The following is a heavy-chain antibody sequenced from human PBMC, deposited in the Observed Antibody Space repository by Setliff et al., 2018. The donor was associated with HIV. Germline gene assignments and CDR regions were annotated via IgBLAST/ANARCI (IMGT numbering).Heavy chain of an antibody. V-gene: IGHV3-23*01. J-gene: IGHJ6*03. D-gene: IGHD2-2*01. CDR2: ISGSGGST. Sequence: HPGGSLRLSCAASGFTFSNYAMSWVRQASGKGLQWVSAISGSGGSTYYADYADSVRGRFTISRDNSKNTLYLQMNNLRAEDTAVYYCAKHAPQYYYYYMDVWGKGTTVTVSS. CDR3: AKHAPQYYYYYMDV. CDR1: GFTFSNYA.